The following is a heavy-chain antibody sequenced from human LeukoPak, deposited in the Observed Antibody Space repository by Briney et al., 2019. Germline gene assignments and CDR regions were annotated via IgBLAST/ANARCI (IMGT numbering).Heavy chain of an antibody. D-gene: IGHD3-22*01. CDR3: ARGLYYDSSGFFAAF. J-gene: IGHJ4*02. CDR1: GYSFTRYW. CDR2: AYPGDSDT. Sequence: GESLKISCQASGYSFTRYWIGWVRQMPGKGLEWMGIAYPGDSDTIYSPSFQGQVTISADRSITTAYLQLNRLETSDTATYFCARGLYYDSSGFFAAFWGRGTLVTVSS. V-gene: IGHV5-51*01.